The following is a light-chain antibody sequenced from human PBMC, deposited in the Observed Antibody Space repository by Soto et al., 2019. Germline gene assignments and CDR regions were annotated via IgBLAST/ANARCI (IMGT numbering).Light chain of an antibody. CDR2: KAS. CDR1: QSISSW. Sequence: DIQMTQSPSTLSASVGDRVTITCRASQSISSWLAWYQQKPGKPPNLLISKASSLESGVPSRFSGSGSGTEFTLTISSMQPDDFATYFCQQYDTYSWTFGQGTQVEIK. J-gene: IGKJ1*01. V-gene: IGKV1-5*03. CDR3: QQYDTYSWT.